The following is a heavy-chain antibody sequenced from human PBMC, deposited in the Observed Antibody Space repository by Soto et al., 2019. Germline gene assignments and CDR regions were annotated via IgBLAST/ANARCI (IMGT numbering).Heavy chain of an antibody. D-gene: IGHD1-7*01. J-gene: IGHJ4*02. V-gene: IGHV3-74*01. CDR1: GFTFSSYW. CDR3: AREDNWNYATPYFDY. CDR2: INSDGSRT. Sequence: GGSLRLSCAASGFTFSSYWMHWVRQAPGKGLVWVSRINSDGSRTSYADSAKGRFTISRDNSKNTLYLQMNSLRAEDTAVYYCAREDNWNYATPYFDYWGQGTLVTVSS.